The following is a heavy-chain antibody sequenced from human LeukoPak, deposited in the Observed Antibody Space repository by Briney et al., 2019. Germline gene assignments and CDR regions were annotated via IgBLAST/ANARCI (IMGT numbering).Heavy chain of an antibody. Sequence: PGGSLRLSCAASGFTFSSYSMNWVRQAPGKGLEWVSYIRGSSSTIHYADSVKGRFTISRDNAKNSLYLQMNSLRDEDTAVYYCARGPSAYPKCFDYWGQGTLDTVSS. D-gene: IGHD5-12*01. CDR2: IRGSSSTI. CDR1: GFTFSSYS. CDR3: ARGPSAYPKCFDY. V-gene: IGHV3-48*02. J-gene: IGHJ4*02.